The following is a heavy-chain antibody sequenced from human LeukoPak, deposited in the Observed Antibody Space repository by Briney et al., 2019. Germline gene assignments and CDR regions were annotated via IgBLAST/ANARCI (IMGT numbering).Heavy chain of an antibody. CDR2: VSAYNGNT. CDR3: ARDLLPTVAVAAN. Sequence: ASVEVSCKASGYTFTSYGISWVQQAPGQGLEWMGWVSAYNGNTNYAQKLQGRVTMTTDTSTSTAYMELRSLRSDDTAVYYCARDLLPTVAVAANWGQGTLVTVSS. D-gene: IGHD6-19*01. J-gene: IGHJ4*02. V-gene: IGHV1-18*01. CDR1: GYTFTSYG.